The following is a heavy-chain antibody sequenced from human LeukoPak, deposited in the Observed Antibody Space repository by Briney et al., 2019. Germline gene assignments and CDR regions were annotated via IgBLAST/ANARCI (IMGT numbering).Heavy chain of an antibody. CDR1: GGTFSNYV. D-gene: IGHD6-25*01. V-gene: IGHV1-8*02. CDR2: MNPNSGNT. CDR3: ARVPSGGDKFDP. Sequence: ASVKVSCKASGGTFSNYVINWVRQATGQGLEWMGWMNPNSGNTGYAQKFQGRVTMTRNTSIRTAYMELSSLRSEDTAVYYCARVPSGGDKFDPWGQGTLVTVSS. J-gene: IGHJ5*02.